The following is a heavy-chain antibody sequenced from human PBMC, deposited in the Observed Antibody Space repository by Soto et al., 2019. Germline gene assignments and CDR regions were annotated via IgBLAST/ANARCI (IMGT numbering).Heavy chain of an antibody. CDR2: ISSSGSTI. Sequence: QVQLVESGGGLVKPGGSLRLSCAASGFTFSDYYMSWIRQAPGKGLEWVSYISSSGSTIYYADSVKGRFTISRDNAKNSXFLQMNSLRAEDTAVYYCARDWASGSPSFGYYGMDVWGQGTTVTVSS. D-gene: IGHD1-26*01. J-gene: IGHJ6*02. CDR1: GFTFSDYY. V-gene: IGHV3-11*01. CDR3: ARDWASGSPSFGYYGMDV.